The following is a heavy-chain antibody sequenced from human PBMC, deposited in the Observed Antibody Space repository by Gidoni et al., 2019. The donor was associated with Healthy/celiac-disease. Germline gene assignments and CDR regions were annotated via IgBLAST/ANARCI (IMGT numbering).Heavy chain of an antibody. CDR2: IIPILGIA. J-gene: IGHJ5*02. Sequence: QVQLVQSGAEVKKPGSSVKVSCKAAGGTFSSYTISWVRQAPGQGREWMGRIIPILGIANYAQKFQGRVTITADKSTSTAYMELSSLRSEDTAVYYCARASCSGGSCYPWFDPWGQGTLVTVSS. V-gene: IGHV1-69*02. CDR1: GGTFSSYT. D-gene: IGHD2-15*01. CDR3: ARASCSGGSCYPWFDP.